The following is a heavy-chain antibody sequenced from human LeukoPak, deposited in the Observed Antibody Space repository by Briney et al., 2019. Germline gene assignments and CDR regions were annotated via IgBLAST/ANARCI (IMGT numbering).Heavy chain of an antibody. CDR2: IYYSGST. D-gene: IGHD1-26*01. Sequence: SQTLSLTCTVSGGSISSGSYYWSWIRQHPGKGLEWIGYIYYSGSTYYNPSLKSRVTISVDTSKNQFSLKLSSVTAADTAVYYCARVVGATMDDAFDIWGQGTMVTVSS. V-gene: IGHV4-31*03. CDR3: ARVVGATMDDAFDI. CDR1: GGSISSGSYY. J-gene: IGHJ3*02.